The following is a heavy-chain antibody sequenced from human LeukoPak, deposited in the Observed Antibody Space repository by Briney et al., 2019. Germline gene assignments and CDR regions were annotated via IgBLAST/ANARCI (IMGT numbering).Heavy chain of an antibody. Sequence: QSGGSLRLSCAASGFTFSNYAMHWVRQAPGKGLDWVAVISYNGSSKYYADSVKGRFTISRDNSKNTVYLQMNSLRAEDTAVYYCASGYCTNDVRYTGGFDYWGQGTLVTVSS. J-gene: IGHJ4*02. CDR3: ASGYCTNDVRYTGGFDY. D-gene: IGHD2-8*01. CDR1: GFTFSNYA. CDR2: ISYNGSSK. V-gene: IGHV3-30-3*01.